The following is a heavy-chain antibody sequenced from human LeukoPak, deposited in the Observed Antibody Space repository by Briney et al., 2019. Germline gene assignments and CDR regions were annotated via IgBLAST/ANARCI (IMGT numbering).Heavy chain of an antibody. CDR1: GFTFNNYA. V-gene: IGHV3-23*03. Sequence: GGSLRLSCVASGFTFNNYAMTWVRQAPGKGLEWVSVIYSGGSTYYADSVKGRFTISRDNSKNTLYLQMNSLRAEDTAVYYCAKDRRYSYGSPPDYWGQGTLVTVSS. J-gene: IGHJ4*02. D-gene: IGHD5-18*01. CDR2: IYSGGST. CDR3: AKDRRYSYGSPPDY.